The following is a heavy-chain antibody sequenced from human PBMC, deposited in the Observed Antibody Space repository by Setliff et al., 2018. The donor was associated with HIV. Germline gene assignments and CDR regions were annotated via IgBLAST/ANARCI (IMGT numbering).Heavy chain of an antibody. V-gene: IGHV1-2*02. CDR2: INPNSGAT. CDR3: TRGRIRGDSDY. J-gene: IGHJ4*02. CDR1: GYTFTGYY. Sequence: GASVKVSCKASGYTFTGYYLHWVRRAPGQGLEWMGWINPNSGATNYAQNFQGRVTMTRDTSINTAYMELSRLRSDDTAVYYCTRGRIRGDSDYWGQGTLVTVSS. D-gene: IGHD7-27*01.